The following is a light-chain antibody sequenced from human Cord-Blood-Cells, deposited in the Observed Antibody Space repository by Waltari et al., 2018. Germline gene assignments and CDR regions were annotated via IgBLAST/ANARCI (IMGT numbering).Light chain of an antibody. J-gene: IGLJ3*02. CDR2: DVS. CDR1: SSAVGGYNY. V-gene: IGLV2-14*01. Sequence: QSALTQPASVSGSPGQSLTISCPGTSSAVGGYNYVSWYQQHPGKAPKLMIYDVSNRPSGGSNRFSGSKSGNTASLTISGLQAEDEADYYCSSYTSSSTLVFGGGTKLTVL. CDR3: SSYTSSSTLV.